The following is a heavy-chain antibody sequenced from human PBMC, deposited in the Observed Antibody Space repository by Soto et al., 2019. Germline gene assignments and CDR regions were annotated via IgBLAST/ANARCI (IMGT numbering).Heavy chain of an antibody. Sequence: QVQLQQWGAGLLKPSETLSLNCAVTGGSLSGYYWSWIRQAPGKGLEWIGEVKDGGHTNYSPSLRGRVTISSDTSNNPFALRLNSVTAADTGVYYCARGQEGVVATHWDEGSLVTVSS. CDR3: ARGQEGVVATH. V-gene: IGHV4-34*01. D-gene: IGHD5-12*01. J-gene: IGHJ4*02. CDR1: GGSLSGYY. CDR2: VKDGGHT.